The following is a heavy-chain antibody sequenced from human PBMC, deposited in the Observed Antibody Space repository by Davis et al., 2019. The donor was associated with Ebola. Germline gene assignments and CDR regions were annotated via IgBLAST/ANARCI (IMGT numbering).Heavy chain of an antibody. D-gene: IGHD2-15*01. CDR1: GGSISDYF. Sequence: MPSETLSLTCIVSGGSISDYFWSWIRQPPGRGLEWIGYIYGDSTKYNASLQSRVTISVDTSKNQFSLKLKSVTAADTAVYFCARPRDLGYGDPFDSWGRGAVVTVSP. CDR2: IYGDST. J-gene: IGHJ3*01. V-gene: IGHV4-59*08. CDR3: ARPRDLGYGDPFDS.